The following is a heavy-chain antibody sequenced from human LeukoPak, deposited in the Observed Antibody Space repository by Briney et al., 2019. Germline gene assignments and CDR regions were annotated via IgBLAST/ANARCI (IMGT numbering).Heavy chain of an antibody. J-gene: IGHJ4*02. D-gene: IGHD1-26*01. CDR2: ISGSGGST. V-gene: IGHV3-23*01. Sequence: GGSLRLSCAASGFTFSSYAMSWVRQAPGKGLEWVSAISGSGGSTYYADSVKGRFTISRDNSKNTLYLQMNSLRAKDTAVYYCAKAQWSGSYYYWGQGTLVTVSS. CDR3: AKAQWSGSYYY. CDR1: GFTFSSYA.